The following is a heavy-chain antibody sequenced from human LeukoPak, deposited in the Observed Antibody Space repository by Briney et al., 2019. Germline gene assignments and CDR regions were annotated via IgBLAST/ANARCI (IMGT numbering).Heavy chain of an antibody. J-gene: IGHJ4*02. CDR2: IKQDGSEK. V-gene: IGHV3-7*01. CDR3: ARDLDNGDVIDY. Sequence: PGGSLRLSCADSGFTFSSYWMSWVRQAPGEGLEWVANIKQDGSEKYYVDSVKGRFTISRDNAKNSLYLQMNSLRAEDTAVYYCARDLDNGDVIDYWGQGTLVTVSS. D-gene: IGHD4-17*01. CDR1: GFTFSSYW.